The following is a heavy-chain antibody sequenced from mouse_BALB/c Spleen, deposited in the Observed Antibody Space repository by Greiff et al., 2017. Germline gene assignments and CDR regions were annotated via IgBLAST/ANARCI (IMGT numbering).Heavy chain of an antibody. V-gene: IGHV5-17*02. CDR3: ARSALHYYGSFAY. J-gene: IGHJ3*01. CDR2: ISSGSSTI. Sequence: EVQVVESGGGLVQPGGSRKLSCAASGFTFSSFGMHWVRQAPEKGLEWVAYISSGSSTIYYADTVKGRFTISRDNPKNTLFLQMTSLRSEDTAMYYCARSALHYYGSFAYWGQGTLVTVSA. D-gene: IGHD1-2*01. CDR1: GFTFSSFG.